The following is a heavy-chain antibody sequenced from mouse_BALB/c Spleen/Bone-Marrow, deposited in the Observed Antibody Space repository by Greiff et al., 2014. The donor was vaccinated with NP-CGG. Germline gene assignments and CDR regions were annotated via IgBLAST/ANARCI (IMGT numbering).Heavy chain of an antibody. Sequence: VKLMDSGPELVKPGALVKISCKASGYTFTSYDINWVKQRPGQGLEWIGWIYPGDGSTKYNEKFKGKATLTADKSSSTAYMQLSSLTSENSAVYFCARNGNYRYAMDYWGQGTSVTVSS. CDR1: GYTFTSYD. CDR2: IYPGDGST. V-gene: IGHV1S56*01. CDR3: ARNGNYRYAMDY. D-gene: IGHD2-1*01. J-gene: IGHJ4*01.